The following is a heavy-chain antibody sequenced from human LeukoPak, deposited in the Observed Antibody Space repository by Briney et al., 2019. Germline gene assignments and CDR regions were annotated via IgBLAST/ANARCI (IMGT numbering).Heavy chain of an antibody. V-gene: IGHV3-48*04. D-gene: IGHD1-26*01. CDR1: AFTFSNYG. Sequence: GGSLRLSCAASAFTFSNYGMNWVRQAPGKGLEWVSYISSSGSTIYYADSVKGRFTISRDNAKNSLYLQMNSLRAEDTAVYYCARDSGSYSHDYWGQGTLVTVSS. CDR3: ARDSGSYSHDY. J-gene: IGHJ4*02. CDR2: ISSSGSTI.